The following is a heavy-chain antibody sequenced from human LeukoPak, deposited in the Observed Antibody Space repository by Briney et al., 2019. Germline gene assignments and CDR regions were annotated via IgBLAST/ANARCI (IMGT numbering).Heavy chain of an antibody. V-gene: IGHV3-11*04. D-gene: IGHD4-23*01. CDR3: ARDRDYGGNSPDAFDI. Sequence: GGSLRLSCAASGFTFSDYYMSWIRQAPGKGLEWVSYISSSGSTIYYADSVKGRFTISRDNAKNTLYLQMNSLRAEDTAVYYCARDRDYGGNSPDAFDIWGQGTMVTVSS. J-gene: IGHJ3*02. CDR1: GFTFSDYY. CDR2: ISSSGSTI.